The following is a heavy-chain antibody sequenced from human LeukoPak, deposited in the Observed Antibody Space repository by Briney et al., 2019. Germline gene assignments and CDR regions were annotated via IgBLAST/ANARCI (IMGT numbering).Heavy chain of an antibody. D-gene: IGHD4-17*01. CDR2: IINSGGST. CDR1: GFTFSTYA. V-gene: IGHV3-23*01. J-gene: IGHJ4*02. Sequence: LTGGSLRPSCAASGFTFSTYAMNWVRQAPGKGLEWVSTIINSGGSTYYADSVKGRFTISRDNSKNTLYLQMNSLRAEDTAVYYCAKDIYGDYGGLDYWGQGTLVTVSS. CDR3: AKDIYGDYGGLDY.